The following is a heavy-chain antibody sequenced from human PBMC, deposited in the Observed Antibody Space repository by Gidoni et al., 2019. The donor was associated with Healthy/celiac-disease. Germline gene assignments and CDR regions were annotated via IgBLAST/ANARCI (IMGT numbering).Heavy chain of an antibody. CDR1: GFPFSGSA. Sequence: EVQLVESGGGLVQPGGSLPLSCAASGFPFSGSAMHWVRQAAGKGLEWVGRMRRKANSDATAYAGAVKGRFTISRDDSKKTAYLQMNSLKTEDTAVYYCTSHITMVRGVISDDYWGQGTLVTVSS. CDR3: TSHITMVRGVISDDY. V-gene: IGHV3-73*02. J-gene: IGHJ4*02. CDR2: MRRKANSDAT. D-gene: IGHD3-10*01.